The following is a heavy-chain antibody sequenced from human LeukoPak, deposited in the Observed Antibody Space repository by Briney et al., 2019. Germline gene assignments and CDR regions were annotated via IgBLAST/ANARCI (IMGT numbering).Heavy chain of an antibody. CDR2: INPNSGGT. D-gene: IGHD2-8*01. V-gene: IGHV1-2*02. CDR1: GYTFTGHY. CDR3: ARCALNGDPYDAFDM. Sequence: ASVKLSCKASGYTFTGHYMHWVRQAPGQGLEWMGWINPNSGGTNYAQKFQGRVTMTRDTSISTAYMELSRLRSDDTAVYYCARCALNGDPYDAFDMWGQGTMVTVSS. J-gene: IGHJ3*02.